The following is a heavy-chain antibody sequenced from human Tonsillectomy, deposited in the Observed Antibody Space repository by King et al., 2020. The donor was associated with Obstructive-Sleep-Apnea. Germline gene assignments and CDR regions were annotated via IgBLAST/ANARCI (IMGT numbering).Heavy chain of an antibody. D-gene: IGHD4-17*01. V-gene: IGHV4-34*01. CDR3: ARDLMSGESDY. CDR2: INHSGST. J-gene: IGHJ4*02. Sequence: VQLQQWGAGLLKPSETLSLPCAVYGGSFSGYYWSWIRQPPGKGLEWIGEINHSGSTNYNPSLKSRVTISVDTSKNQFSLKLSSVTAADTAVYYCARDLMSGESDYWGQGTLVTVSS. CDR1: GGSFSGYY.